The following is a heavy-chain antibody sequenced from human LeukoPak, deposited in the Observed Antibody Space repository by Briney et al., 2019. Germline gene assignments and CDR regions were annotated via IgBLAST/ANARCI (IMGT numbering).Heavy chain of an antibody. CDR1: GFTFSSYG. D-gene: IGHD3-10*01. V-gene: IGHV3-30*02. Sequence: PGGSLRLSCAASGFTFSSYGMHWVRQAPGKGLEGVAFIRYDGSNKYYAEAVKGRFTISRDNSTNTLYLQMNSLRAEDTAVYYCAKPIQNLNMVRGGAAFDIWGQGTMVTVSS. CDR2: IRYDGSNK. J-gene: IGHJ3*02. CDR3: AKPIQNLNMVRGGAAFDI.